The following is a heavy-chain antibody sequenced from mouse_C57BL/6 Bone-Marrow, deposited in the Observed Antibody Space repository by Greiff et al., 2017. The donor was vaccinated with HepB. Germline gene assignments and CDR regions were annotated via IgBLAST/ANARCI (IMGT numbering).Heavy chain of an antibody. CDR1: GYTFTRYW. D-gene: IGHD2-4*01. CDR3: ARCGVSTMITTRYFDV. V-gene: IGHV1-55*01. Sequence: QVQLQQSGAELVKPGASVKMSCKASGYTFTRYWITWVKQRPGQGLEWIGDIYPGSGSTNYNEKFKSKATLTVDTSSSTAYMQLSSLTSEDSAVYYCARCGVSTMITTRYFDVWGTGTTVTVSS. J-gene: IGHJ1*03. CDR2: IYPGSGST.